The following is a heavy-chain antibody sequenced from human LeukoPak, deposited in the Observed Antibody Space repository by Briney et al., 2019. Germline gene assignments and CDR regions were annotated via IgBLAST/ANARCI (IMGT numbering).Heavy chain of an antibody. CDR1: GGTFSSYA. D-gene: IGHD3-22*01. V-gene: IGHV1-69*04. Sequence: HWASVNVSCKASGGTFSSYAISWVRQAPGQGLEWMGRIIPILGIANYAQKFQGRVTITADKSTSTAYMELSSLRSEDTAVYYCARGSQPYEDYYYMDVWGKGTTVTVSS. J-gene: IGHJ6*03. CDR2: IIPILGIA. CDR3: ARGSQPYEDYYYMDV.